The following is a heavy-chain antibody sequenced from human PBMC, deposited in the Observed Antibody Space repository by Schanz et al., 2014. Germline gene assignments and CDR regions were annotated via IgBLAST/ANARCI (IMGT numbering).Heavy chain of an antibody. D-gene: IGHD6-19*01. V-gene: IGHV3-23*04. CDR3: ARDLISSGWYG. CDR2: IVGGGGRT. CDR1: GFTFSGYA. J-gene: IGHJ4*02. Sequence: EVQLVESGGGLVQPGGSLRLSCAASGFTFSGYAMSWVRQAPGKGLEWVSSIVGGGGRTYYADSVKGRFTISRDNSKNTLYLQMNSLRVEDTAVYYCARDLISSGWYGWGQGTLVTVSS.